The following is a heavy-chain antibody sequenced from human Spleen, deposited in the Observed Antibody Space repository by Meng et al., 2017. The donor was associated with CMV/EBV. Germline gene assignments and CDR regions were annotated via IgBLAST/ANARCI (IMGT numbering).Heavy chain of an antibody. CDR1: GFTFNYYG. D-gene: IGHD5-18*01. CDR3: ARGKTHLWSLLDY. V-gene: IGHV3-30*02. CDR2: IRFDGYNE. Sequence: GESLKISCAASGFTFNYYGMHWVRQAPGKGLEWVAFIRFDGYNESYADSVRGRFTISRDNSENTLYLQMQSLRIEDTAMYYCARGKTHLWSLLDYWGQGTLVTVSS. J-gene: IGHJ4*02.